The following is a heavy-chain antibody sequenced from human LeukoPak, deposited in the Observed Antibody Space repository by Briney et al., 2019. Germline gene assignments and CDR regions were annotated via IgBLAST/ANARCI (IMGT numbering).Heavy chain of an antibody. D-gene: IGHD1-26*01. CDR3: ARLSGSYWAYFDY. CDR1: GGSFSENY. CDR2: INHSGST. Sequence: ETLSLTCAVYGGSFSENYWTWTWIRQPPGKGLEWIGEINHSGSTNYYPSLKSRLIISVDTSRNQFSLRLSSVTAADTAVYYCARLSGSYWAYFDYWGQGTLVTVSS. V-gene: IGHV4-34*01. J-gene: IGHJ4*02.